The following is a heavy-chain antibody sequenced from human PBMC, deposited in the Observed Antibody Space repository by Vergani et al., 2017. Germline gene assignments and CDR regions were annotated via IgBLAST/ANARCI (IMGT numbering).Heavy chain of an antibody. V-gene: IGHV3-15*01. CDR2: IKSKTDGETT. CDR3: TTLGYCSGGSCYTHLYYYDSSGFHY. CDR1: GGSISSGGYY. Sequence: VQLQESGPGLVKPSQTLSLTCTVSGGSISSGGYYWSWIRQHPGKGLEWIGRIKSKTDGETTDYAAPVKGRFTISRDDSKNTLYLQMNSLKTEDTAVYYCTTLGYCSGGSCYTHLYYYDSSGFHYWGQGTLVTVSS. J-gene: IGHJ4*02. D-gene: IGHD2-15*01.